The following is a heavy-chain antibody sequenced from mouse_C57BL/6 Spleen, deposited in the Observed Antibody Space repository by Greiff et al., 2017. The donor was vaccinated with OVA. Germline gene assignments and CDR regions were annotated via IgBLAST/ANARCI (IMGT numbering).Heavy chain of an antibody. V-gene: IGHV1-39*01. D-gene: IGHD1-1*01. CDR1: GYSFTDYN. CDR3: ARALITTVEGDCDY. CDR2: INPNYGTT. J-gene: IGHJ2*01. Sequence: VQLQQSGPELVEPGASVKISCKASGYSFTDYNMNWVKQSNGKSLEWIGVINPNYGTTSYNQKFKGKATLTVDQSSSTAYMQLNSLTSEDSAVYYCARALITTVEGDCDYWGQGTTLTVSS.